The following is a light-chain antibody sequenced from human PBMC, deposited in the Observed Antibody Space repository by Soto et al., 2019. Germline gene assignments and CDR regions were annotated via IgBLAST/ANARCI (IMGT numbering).Light chain of an antibody. J-gene: IGKJ1*01. CDR1: QNILYSSNNKNY. V-gene: IGKV4-1*01. Sequence: DIVMTQSPDSLAVSLGERATINCKSSQNILYSSNNKNYLAWYQQKPGQPPKLLIYWASTRESGVPDRFSGSGSGTDFTLTISNLQAEDVAVYYCQQYYANPRTFGQGTKVDIK. CDR3: QQYYANPRT. CDR2: WAS.